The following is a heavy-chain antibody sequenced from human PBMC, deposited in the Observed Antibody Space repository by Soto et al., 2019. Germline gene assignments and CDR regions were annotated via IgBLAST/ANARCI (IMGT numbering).Heavy chain of an antibody. CDR2: IYHSGST. CDR3: ARDMGLLTDPLDY. Sequence: QVQLQESGPGLVKPSGTLSLTCAVSGGSISSSNWWSWVRQPPGKGLEWIGEIYHSGSTNYNPSLKSLVTISVDKSKNQFALKLSSVTAADTAVYYCARDMGLLTDPLDYWGQGTLVTVSS. V-gene: IGHV4-4*02. D-gene: IGHD2-15*01. J-gene: IGHJ4*02. CDR1: GGSISSSNW.